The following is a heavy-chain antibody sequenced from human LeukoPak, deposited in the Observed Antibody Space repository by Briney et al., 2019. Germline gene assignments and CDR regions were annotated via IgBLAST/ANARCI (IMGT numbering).Heavy chain of an antibody. D-gene: IGHD6-13*01. V-gene: IGHV4-34*01. Sequence: PSETLSLTCAVYGGSFSGYYWSWIRQPLGKGLEWIGEINRSGSTNYNPSLKSRVTISVDTSKNQFSLKLSSVTAADTAVYYCARGPAPLYSSSWYRRGAFDIWGQGTMVTVSS. CDR2: INRSGST. CDR3: ARGPAPLYSSSWYRRGAFDI. J-gene: IGHJ3*02. CDR1: GGSFSGYY.